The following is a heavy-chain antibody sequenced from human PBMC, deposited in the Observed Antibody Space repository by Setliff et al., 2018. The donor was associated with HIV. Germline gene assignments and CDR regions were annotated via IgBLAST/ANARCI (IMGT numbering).Heavy chain of an antibody. CDR2: IHHTGST. D-gene: IGHD1-26*01. Sequence: SETLSLTCTVSGDSISSYYWSWIRQPPGKGLEWIGFIHHTGSTDYNPSLNSRLTISIDTSRNQFSLRLTSLTAADTAIYYCARSTVGAGASFPWGRGILVTVSS. CDR1: GDSISSYY. CDR3: ARSTVGAGASFP. V-gene: IGHV4-59*12. J-gene: IGHJ5*02.